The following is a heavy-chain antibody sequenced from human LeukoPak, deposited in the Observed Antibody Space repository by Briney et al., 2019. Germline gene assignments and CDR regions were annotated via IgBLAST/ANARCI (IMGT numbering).Heavy chain of an antibody. CDR3: ARNSLEYSSLDY. V-gene: IGHV3-30*04. J-gene: IGHJ4*02. CDR2: ISYDGSNK. Sequence: GRSLRLSCAASGFTFSSYGMHWVRQAPGKGLEWVAVISYDGSNKYYADSVKGRFTISRDNSKNTLYLQMNSLRAEDTAVYYCARNSLEYSSLDYWGQGTLVTVSS. CDR1: GFTFSSYG. D-gene: IGHD6-6*01.